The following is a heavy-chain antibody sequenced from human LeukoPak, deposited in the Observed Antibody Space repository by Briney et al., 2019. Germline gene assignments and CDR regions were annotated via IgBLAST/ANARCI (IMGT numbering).Heavy chain of an antibody. CDR1: GFTFSNYE. V-gene: IGHV3-48*03. J-gene: IGHJ4*02. D-gene: IGHD2-2*01. CDR3: ARETDSTLFDY. CDR2: IATSDRTI. Sequence: GGSLRLSCAASGFTFSNYEMNWVRQAPGKGLEWVSYIATSDRTIYYADSVKGRFTISRHNAKNSLYLQMNSLRAEDTAVYYCARETDSTLFDYWGQGTLVTVSS.